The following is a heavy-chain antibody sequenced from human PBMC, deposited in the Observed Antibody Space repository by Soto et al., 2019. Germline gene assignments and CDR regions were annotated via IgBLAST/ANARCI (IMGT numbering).Heavy chain of an antibody. J-gene: IGHJ4*02. V-gene: IGHV4-39*02. Sequence: PSETLSLTCTVSGGSISGSPYHWGWIRQPPGKGLQWIGSIGDDGRDYYNPSLTGRATLFADTSKNHFSLNLNSVTAADTAVYYCAIIPPIEVAGPDYWGQGTLVTVSS. CDR2: IGDDGRD. CDR1: GGSISGSPYH. D-gene: IGHD6-19*01. CDR3: AIIPPIEVAGPDY.